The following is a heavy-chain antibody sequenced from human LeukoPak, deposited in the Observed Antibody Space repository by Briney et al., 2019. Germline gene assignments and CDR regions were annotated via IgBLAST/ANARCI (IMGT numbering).Heavy chain of an antibody. Sequence: GASVKVSCKASGYTFTGYYMHWVRQAPGQGLEWMGWINPNSGGTNYAQKFQGRVTMTRDTSISTAYIELSRLRSDDTAVYYCARSNDFWSGYYTDWGQGTLVTVSS. J-gene: IGHJ4*02. CDR3: ARSNDFWSGYYTD. V-gene: IGHV1-2*02. CDR1: GYTFTGYY. D-gene: IGHD3-3*01. CDR2: INPNSGGT.